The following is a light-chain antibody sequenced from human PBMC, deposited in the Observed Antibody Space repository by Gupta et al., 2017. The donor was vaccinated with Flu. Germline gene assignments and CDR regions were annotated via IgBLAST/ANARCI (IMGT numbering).Light chain of an antibody. CDR2: EDK. Sequence: FMLTQPPSVSESQGQTVTIAWTRSRGSIARNYVEWYQQRPGSTPTDVIYEDKKRPSGVPDRFSGAIDSASNAASLTITGVKTEDEDDYYWQSDDSSNQVFGTGTKVTVL. V-gene: IGLV6-57*01. J-gene: IGLJ1*01. CDR3: QSDDSSNQV. CDR1: RGSIARNY.